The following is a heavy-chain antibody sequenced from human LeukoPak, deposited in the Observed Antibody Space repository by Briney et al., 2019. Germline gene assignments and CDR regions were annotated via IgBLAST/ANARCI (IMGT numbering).Heavy chain of an antibody. CDR1: GFTFSSYS. V-gene: IGHV3-48*01. CDR3: ARGPPTMVRGVIISPFDY. J-gene: IGHJ4*02. CDR2: ISSSSSTI. D-gene: IGHD3-10*01. Sequence: PGGSLRLSCAASGFTFSSYSMNWVRQAPGKGLEWVSYISSSSSTIYYADSVKGRFTISRDNAKNSLYLQMNSLRAEDTAVYYCARGPPTMVRGVIISPFDYWGQGTLVTVSS.